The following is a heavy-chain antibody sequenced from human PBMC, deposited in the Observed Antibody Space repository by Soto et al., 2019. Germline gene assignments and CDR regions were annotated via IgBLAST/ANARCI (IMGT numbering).Heavy chain of an antibody. Sequence: SETLSLTCSVSGYSVSSSDYYRAWIRQPPGKGLEWIGSMFYSGLSYYNPSLKSRVTLSVDTSKNQFSVRLNSVTAADTAVYYCAPLTVSLSGPYGIHVWGQGTTVTVSS. J-gene: IGHJ6*02. D-gene: IGHD2-15*01. CDR1: GYSVSSSDYY. CDR3: APLTVSLSGPYGIHV. CDR2: MFYSGLS. V-gene: IGHV4-39*01.